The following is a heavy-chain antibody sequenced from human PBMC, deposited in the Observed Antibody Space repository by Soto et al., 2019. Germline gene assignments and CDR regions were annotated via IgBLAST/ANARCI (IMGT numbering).Heavy chain of an antibody. D-gene: IGHD2-2*01. CDR2: IYPGDSDT. Sequence: SCKGSGFTFTSYWIAWVRQMPGKGLEWMGIIYPGDSDTSYSPSFQGQVTISADKSINTAYLHWSSLKASDTAIYYCAKHEGYCSTTTCSNFDYWGQGTLVTVSS. CDR3: AKHEGYCSTTTCSNFDY. CDR1: GFTFTSYW. V-gene: IGHV5-51*01. J-gene: IGHJ4*02.